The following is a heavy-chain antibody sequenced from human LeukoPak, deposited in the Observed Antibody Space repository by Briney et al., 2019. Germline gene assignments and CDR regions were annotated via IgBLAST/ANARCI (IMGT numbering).Heavy chain of an antibody. V-gene: IGHV1-18*01. J-gene: IGHJ4*02. CDR3: ARDIPLLYYDSSGYYYRY. CDR1: GYTFTSYG. CDR2: ISAYNGNT. Sequence: ASVKVSCKASGYTFTSYGISWVRQAPGQGLEWMGWISAYNGNTNYAQKLQGRVTMTTDTSTSTAYMELRSLRSDDTAVYYCARDIPLLYYDSSGYYYRYWGQGTLVTVSS. D-gene: IGHD3-22*01.